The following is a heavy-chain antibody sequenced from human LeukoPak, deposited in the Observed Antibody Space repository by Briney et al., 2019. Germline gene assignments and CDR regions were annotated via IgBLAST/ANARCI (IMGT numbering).Heavy chain of an antibody. CDR1: GVSFTGYY. CDR3: ARSYYKVWYFDL. J-gene: IGHJ2*01. CDR2: INHSGST. Sequence: SETLSLTCAVYGVSFTGYYWSWIRQPPRKGLEWVGEINHSGSTNYNPSLKSRVTISVDTSKNQFSLKLSAVTAADTAVYYCARSYYKVWYFDLWGRGTLVTVSS. D-gene: IGHD3-10*01. V-gene: IGHV4-34*01.